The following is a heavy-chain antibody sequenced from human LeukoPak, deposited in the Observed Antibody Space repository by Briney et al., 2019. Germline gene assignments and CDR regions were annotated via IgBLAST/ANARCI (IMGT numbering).Heavy chain of an antibody. Sequence: SETLSLTCTVSGGSISSSSYYWGWIRQPPGTGLEWIGSIYYSGSTYYNPSLKSRVTISVDTSKNQFSLKLSSVTAADTAVYYCARHPQGVATTSDYWGQGTLVTVSS. V-gene: IGHV4-39*01. D-gene: IGHD5-12*01. J-gene: IGHJ4*02. CDR2: IYYSGST. CDR3: ARHPQGVATTSDY. CDR1: GGSISSSSYY.